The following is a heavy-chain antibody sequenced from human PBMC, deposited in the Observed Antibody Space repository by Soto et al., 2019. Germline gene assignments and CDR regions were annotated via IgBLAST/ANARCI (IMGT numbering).Heavy chain of an antibody. CDR1: GFSLSNAGLG. V-gene: IGHV2-26*04. CDR2: IFSNDEK. CDR3: ASTYSTSWYWFDP. J-gene: IGHJ5*02. Sequence: QVTLKESGPVLVKPTETLTLTCTVSGFSLSNAGLGVSWIRQPPGKALEWLAHIFSNDEKAYSTSLKSRLTISKDTSKSQVVLTMTNMDPVDTAKYYCASTYSTSWYWFDPWGQGTLVTVSS. D-gene: IGHD6-13*01.